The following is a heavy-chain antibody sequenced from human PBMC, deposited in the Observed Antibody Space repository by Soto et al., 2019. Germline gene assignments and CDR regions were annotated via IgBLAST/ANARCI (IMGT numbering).Heavy chain of an antibody. Sequence: VQLLESGGGLVQPGGSLRLSCAASGFTLTDYAMSWVRQAPGKGLEWVSGITSSGSATYYADSVRGRFTISRDTSKNTLYLQMDSLRAEDTAVYHCAKTGYFDSGTRAFDFWGQGTMVTVSS. V-gene: IGHV3-23*01. CDR3: AKTGYFDSGTRAFDF. J-gene: IGHJ3*01. D-gene: IGHD3-10*01. CDR2: ITSSGSAT. CDR1: GFTLTDYA.